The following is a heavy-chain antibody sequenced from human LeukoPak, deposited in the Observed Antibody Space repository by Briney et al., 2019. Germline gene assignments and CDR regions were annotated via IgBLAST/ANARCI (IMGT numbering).Heavy chain of an antibody. V-gene: IGHV3-11*01. J-gene: IGHJ4*02. CDR1: GFTFSDYY. D-gene: IGHD2-2*01. CDR3: ARDHCSSTSCYGFDY. Sequence: GRSLRLSCAASGFTFSDYYMSWIRQAPGKGLEWVSYISSSGSTIYYADSVKGRFTISRDNAKNSLYLQMNSLRAEDTAVYYCARDHCSSTSCYGFDYWGQGTLVTVSS. CDR2: ISSSGSTI.